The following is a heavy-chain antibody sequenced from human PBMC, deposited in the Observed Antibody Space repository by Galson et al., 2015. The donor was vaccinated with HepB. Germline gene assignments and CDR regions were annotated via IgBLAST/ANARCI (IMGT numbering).Heavy chain of an antibody. CDR3: ARVVTGGAPYFDY. CDR2: ISAYNSNT. V-gene: IGHV1-18*01. D-gene: IGHD4-23*01. Sequence: SVKVSCKASGYTFITYGITWVRQAPGQGLEWMGWISAYNSNTDYEQRFQGRVTMTIDTSTSTAYMEVRSLRSDDTAVYYCARVVTGGAPYFDYWGQGTMVTVSS. J-gene: IGHJ4*03. CDR1: GYTFITYG.